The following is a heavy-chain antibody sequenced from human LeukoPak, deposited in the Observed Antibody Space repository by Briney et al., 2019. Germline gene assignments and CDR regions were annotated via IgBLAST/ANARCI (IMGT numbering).Heavy chain of an antibody. CDR2: ISGGGGST. CDR1: GFTFSSYA. V-gene: IGHV3-23*01. Sequence: GGSLRLSCAASGFTFSSYAMSWVRQAAGKWLEWVSAISGGGGSTYYADSVKGRFTISRDNSKNTLYLQMNRLRAEDTAVYYCAKTSGMDVWGHGTTVTVSS. J-gene: IGHJ6*02. CDR3: AKTSGMDV.